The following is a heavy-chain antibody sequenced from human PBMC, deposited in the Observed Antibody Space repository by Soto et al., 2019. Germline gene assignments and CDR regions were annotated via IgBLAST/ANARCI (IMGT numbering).Heavy chain of an antibody. CDR3: ARDGGSGYWGGDICRKNDY. D-gene: IGHD2-21*01. CDR1: GFTFSSHW. J-gene: IGHJ4*02. Sequence: EVQLVESGGGLVQPGGSLRLSCAASGFTFSSHWMTWVRPFPGKGLEWVASIKNDGSEAFYVDSVMGRFTISRDNAKNSLCLQMNSLRAEDTAVYYCARDGGSGYWGGDICRKNDYWGQGTLVTVSS. CDR2: IKNDGSEA. V-gene: IGHV3-7*01.